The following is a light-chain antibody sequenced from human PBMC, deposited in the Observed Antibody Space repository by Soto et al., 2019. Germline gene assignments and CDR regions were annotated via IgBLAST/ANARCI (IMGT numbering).Light chain of an antibody. V-gene: IGKV3-15*01. J-gene: IGKJ4*01. CDR2: GAS. Sequence: EIVMTQSPATLSVSPGESATLSCRASQSVSSNLAWYQQKPGQAPRLLLYGASTRATGIPVSFSGSGSGTEFTLTISSLQSEDFAVYYCQQYDNSPLSFGGGTKVEI. CDR3: QQYDNSPLS. CDR1: QSVSSN.